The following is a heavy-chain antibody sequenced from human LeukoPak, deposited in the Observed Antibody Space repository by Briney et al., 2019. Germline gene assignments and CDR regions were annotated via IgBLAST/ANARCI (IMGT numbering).Heavy chain of an antibody. V-gene: IGHV1-69*06. CDR2: IIPIFGTA. D-gene: IGHD1-1*01. Sequence: ASVKVSCKASGGTFSSYAIRWVRQAPGQGLEWMGGIIPIFGTANYAQKFQGRVTITADKSTGTAYMELSSLRSEDTAVYYCAKIGGIAYNWNDDWFDPWGQGTLVTVSS. J-gene: IGHJ5*02. CDR3: AKIGGIAYNWNDDWFDP. CDR1: GGTFSSYA.